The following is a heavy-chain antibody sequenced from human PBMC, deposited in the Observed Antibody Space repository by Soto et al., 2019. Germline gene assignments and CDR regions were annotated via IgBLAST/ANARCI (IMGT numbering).Heavy chain of an antibody. CDR1: CGSISSGPYS. D-gene: IGHD2-2*01. CDR2: FHYSGRT. CDR3: ARLAGYCSGTSCYGYYGMDV. Sequence: QLQLLESGPGLVKPSETLSLTCSVSCGSISSGPYSWGWIRQPPGKGLEWIGTFHYSGRTYYSPSLESRVTISVDTAKNQFSLKLSSVTAADTAVFYCARLAGYCSGTSCYGYYGMDVWGQGTTVTVSS. J-gene: IGHJ6*02. V-gene: IGHV4-39*01.